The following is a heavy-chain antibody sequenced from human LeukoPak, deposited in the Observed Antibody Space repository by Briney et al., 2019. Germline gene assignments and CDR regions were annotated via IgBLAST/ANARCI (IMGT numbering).Heavy chain of an antibody. V-gene: IGHV3-48*02. CDR3: ARDSGYSYADDY. Sequence: RGSLRLSCAASGFTFRSYAMQWVRQAPGKGLEWVSYITYNSGTIFYADSVKGRFTISRDNAKDSLYLQMSSLRDEDTAVCYCARDSGYSYADDYWGQGTPVTVSS. J-gene: IGHJ4*02. CDR2: ITYNSGTI. CDR1: GFTFRSYA. D-gene: IGHD5-18*01.